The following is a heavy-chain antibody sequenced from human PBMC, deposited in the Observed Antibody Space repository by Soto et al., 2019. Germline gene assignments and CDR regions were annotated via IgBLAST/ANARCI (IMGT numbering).Heavy chain of an antibody. CDR2: ISSSGSTI. J-gene: IGHJ4*02. V-gene: IGHV3-11*01. Sequence: VQLVESGGGLVKPGGSLRLSCAASGFTFSDYYMSWIRQAPGQGLEWVSYISSSGSTIYYADSVKGRFTISRDNAKNSLYLQMNSLIAEDTAVYYCARAQWQLVPVCLDFDYWGQGTLVTVSS. CDR3: ARAQWQLVPVCLDFDY. D-gene: IGHD6-6*01. CDR1: GFTFSDYY.